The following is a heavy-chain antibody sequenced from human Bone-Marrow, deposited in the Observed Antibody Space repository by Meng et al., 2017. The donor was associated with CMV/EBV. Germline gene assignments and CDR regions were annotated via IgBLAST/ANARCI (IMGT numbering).Heavy chain of an antibody. CDR3: ARVRYGDYYGMDV. J-gene: IGHJ6*02. CDR2: ISAYNGNT. V-gene: IGHV1-18*01. D-gene: IGHD4-17*01. CDR1: GYTFTSYG. Sequence: AAVKVSCKASGYTFTSYGISWVRQAPGQGLEWMGWISAYNGNTNYAQKLQGRVTMTTDTSTSTAYMELMSLRSDDTAVYYCARVRYGDYYGMDVRGQGTTVTVSS.